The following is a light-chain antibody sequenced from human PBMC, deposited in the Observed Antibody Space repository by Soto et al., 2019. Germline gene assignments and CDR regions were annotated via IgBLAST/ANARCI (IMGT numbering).Light chain of an antibody. CDR1: SSNIGSNT. Sequence: QSVLXXXXSXSGTXGQRVTISXXGSSSNIGSNTVNWYQQLPGTAPKLLIYSNNQRPSGVPDRFSGSKSGTSASLAISGLQSEDEADYYCAAWDDSLNAWVFXGGTKLTVL. V-gene: IGLV1-44*01. CDR2: SNN. J-gene: IGLJ3*02. CDR3: AAWDDSLNAWV.